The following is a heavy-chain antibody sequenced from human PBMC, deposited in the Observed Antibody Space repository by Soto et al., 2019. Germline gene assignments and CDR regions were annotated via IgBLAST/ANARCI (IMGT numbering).Heavy chain of an antibody. Sequence: GGSLRLSCAASGFTFTTAWINWVRQAPGKGLEWVAVISYDGSNKYYADSVKGRFTISRDNSKNTLYLQMNSLRAEDTAVYYCAKDFNPRHYYGMDVWGQGTTVTVSS. V-gene: IGHV3-30*18. J-gene: IGHJ6*02. CDR2: ISYDGSNK. CDR1: GFTFTTAW. CDR3: AKDFNPRHYYGMDV.